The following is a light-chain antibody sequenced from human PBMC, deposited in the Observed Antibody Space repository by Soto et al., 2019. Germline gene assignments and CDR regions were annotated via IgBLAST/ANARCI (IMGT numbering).Light chain of an antibody. V-gene: IGKV3-20*01. Sequence: EIVLTQSPATMSLSPGERATLSCRASQSVSSSYLAWYQQKPGQAPRLLISGASSRATGIPDRFSGSGSGTDFTLTISRLEPEDFAVYFCQHYGSSLWTFGQGTKVDIK. J-gene: IGKJ1*01. CDR3: QHYGSSLWT. CDR1: QSVSSSY. CDR2: GAS.